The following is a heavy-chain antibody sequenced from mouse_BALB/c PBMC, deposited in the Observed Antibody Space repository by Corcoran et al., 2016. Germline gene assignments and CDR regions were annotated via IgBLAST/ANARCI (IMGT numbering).Heavy chain of an antibody. J-gene: IGHJ2*01. CDR1: GYSFTGYY. Sequence: EVQLQQSGPELVKPGASVKISCKASGYSFTGYYMHWVKQSHVKSLEWIGRINPYNGATSYNQNFKDKASLTVDKSSSTAYMELHSLTSEDSAVYYCARSDAGTGFDYWGQGTTHTVSS. CDR3: ARSDAGTGFDY. D-gene: IGHD4-1*01. CDR2: INPYNGAT. V-gene: IGHV1-26*01.